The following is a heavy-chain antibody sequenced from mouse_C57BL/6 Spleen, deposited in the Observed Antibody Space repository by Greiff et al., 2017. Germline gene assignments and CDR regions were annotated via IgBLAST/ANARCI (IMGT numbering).Heavy chain of an antibody. V-gene: IGHV1-50*01. CDR2: IDPSDSYT. D-gene: IGHD1-1*01. CDR3: APLVAKDYYAMDY. J-gene: IGHJ4*01. Sequence: VQLQQPGAELVKPGAPVKLSCKASGYTFTSYWMQWVKQRPGQGLEWIGEIDPSDSYTNYNQKFKGKATLTVDTSSSTAYMQLSSLTSEDSAVYYCAPLVAKDYYAMDYWGQGTSVTVSS. CDR1: GYTFTSYW.